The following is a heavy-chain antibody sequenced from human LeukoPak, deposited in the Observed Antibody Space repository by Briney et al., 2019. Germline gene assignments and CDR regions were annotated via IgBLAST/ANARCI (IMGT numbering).Heavy chain of an antibody. CDR2: IYTGGST. D-gene: IGHD6-6*01. V-gene: IGHV3-66*02. J-gene: IGHJ6*02. CDR3: ARGFGKVAANVFGGYTMDV. CDR1: GFTVNSNY. Sequence: GVSLRLSCAASGFTVNSNYMSWVRQAPGKGLEWVSLIYTGGSTYYADSVKGRFTISRDNSKSTLYLQMNSLRPEGTAVYYCARGFGKVAANVFGGYTMDVWGQGTTVTVSS.